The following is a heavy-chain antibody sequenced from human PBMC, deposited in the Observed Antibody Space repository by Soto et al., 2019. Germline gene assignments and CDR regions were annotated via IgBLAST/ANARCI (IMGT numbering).Heavy chain of an antibody. Sequence: QVQLVQSGAEVMKPGSSVKVSCKASGGTFSSYAISWVRQAPGQGLEWMGGIIPIFGTANYAQKFQGRVTITADESTSTAYMELSSLRSEDTAVYYCAGGYCSSTSCYPDYWGQGTLVTVSS. D-gene: IGHD2-2*01. CDR1: GGTFSSYA. CDR2: IIPIFGTA. J-gene: IGHJ4*02. CDR3: AGGYCSSTSCYPDY. V-gene: IGHV1-69*01.